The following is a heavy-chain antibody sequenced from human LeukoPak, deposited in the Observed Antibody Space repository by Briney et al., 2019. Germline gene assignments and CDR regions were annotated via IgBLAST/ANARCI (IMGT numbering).Heavy chain of an antibody. CDR2: ISTGNII. Sequence: GGSLRLSCAASGFTFSDYYMTWIRQAPGKGLEWVSYISTGNIIYYADSVKGRFTISRDNAKNSLYLQMNSLRAEDTAVYYCARTVDTEPLGFDYWGQGTLVTVSS. CDR3: ARTVDTEPLGFDY. CDR1: GFTFSDYY. D-gene: IGHD5-18*01. V-gene: IGHV3-11*04. J-gene: IGHJ4*02.